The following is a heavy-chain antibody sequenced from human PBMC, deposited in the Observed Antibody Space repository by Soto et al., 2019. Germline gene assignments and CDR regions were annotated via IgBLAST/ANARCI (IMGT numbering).Heavy chain of an antibody. V-gene: IGHV4-59*01. CDR2: IYYSGST. CDR1: GGSISSYY. CDR3: ARAATYGDYVAY. Sequence: LSLTCTVSGGSISSYYWSWIRQPPGKGLEWIGYIYYSGSTNYNPSLKSRVTISVDTSKNQFSLKLSSVTAADTAVYYCARAATYGDYVAYWGQGTLVTVSS. J-gene: IGHJ4*02. D-gene: IGHD4-17*01.